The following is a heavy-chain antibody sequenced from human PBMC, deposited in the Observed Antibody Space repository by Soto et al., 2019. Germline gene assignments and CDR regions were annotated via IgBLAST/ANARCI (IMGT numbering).Heavy chain of an antibody. Sequence: GGSLRLSCAASGFTVSSNYMSWVRQAPGKGLEWVSVIYSGGSTYYADSVKGRFTISGDNSKNTLYLQMNSLRAEDTAVYYCARDQFRRMVRGVIGWHYYYGMDVWGQGTTVTVSS. D-gene: IGHD3-10*01. J-gene: IGHJ6*02. CDR2: IYSGGST. CDR3: ARDQFRRMVRGVIGWHYYYGMDV. V-gene: IGHV3-53*01. CDR1: GFTVSSNY.